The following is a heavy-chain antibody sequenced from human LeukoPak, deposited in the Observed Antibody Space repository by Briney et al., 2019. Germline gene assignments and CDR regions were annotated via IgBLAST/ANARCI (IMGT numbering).Heavy chain of an antibody. CDR1: GFTFSSYS. J-gene: IGHJ4*02. CDR3: AKALFETKYSSSWYGRYFDY. CDR2: ISSSSSTI. V-gene: IGHV3-48*04. D-gene: IGHD6-13*01. Sequence: GGSLRLSCAASGFTFSSYSMNWVRQAPGKGLEWVSYISSSSSTIYYADSVKGRFTISRDNAKNSLYLQMNSLRAEDTAVYYCAKALFETKYSSSWYGRYFDYWGQGTLVTVSS.